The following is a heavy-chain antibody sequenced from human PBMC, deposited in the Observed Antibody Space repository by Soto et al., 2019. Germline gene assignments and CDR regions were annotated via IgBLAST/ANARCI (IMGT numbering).Heavy chain of an antibody. D-gene: IGHD3-3*01. V-gene: IGHV4-61*01. CDR2: IYYSGST. CDR3: ARGLRYDFWSGYRPYNWFDP. CDR1: GGSVSSGSYY. Sequence: PXETLSLTCTVSGGSVSSGSYYWSWIRQPPGKGLEWIGYIYYSGSTNYNPSLKSRVTISVDTSKNQFSLKLSSVTAADTAVYYCARGLRYDFWSGYRPYNWFDPWGQGTLVTVSS. J-gene: IGHJ5*02.